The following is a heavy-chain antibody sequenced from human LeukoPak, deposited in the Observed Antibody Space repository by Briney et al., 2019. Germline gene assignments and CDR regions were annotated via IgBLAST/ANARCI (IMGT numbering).Heavy chain of an antibody. CDR3: ARKENVYYYFDY. Sequence: SETLSLTCTVSGGSISSSSYYWSWIRQPPGKGLEWIGEINHSGSTNYNPSLKSRVTISVDTSKNQFSLKLSSVTAVDTAVYYCARKENVYYYFDYWGQGTLVTVSS. CDR2: INHSGST. J-gene: IGHJ4*02. D-gene: IGHD3-10*01. CDR1: GGSISSSSYY. V-gene: IGHV4-39*07.